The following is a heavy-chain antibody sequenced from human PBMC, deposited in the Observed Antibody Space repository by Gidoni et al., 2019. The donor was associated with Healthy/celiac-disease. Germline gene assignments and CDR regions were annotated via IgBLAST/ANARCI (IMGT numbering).Heavy chain of an antibody. Sequence: QVQLQESGPGLVKPSGTLSLTCAVSGCSISSSNWWSWVRQPPGKGLEWIGEIYHSGSTNYNPSLKSRVTISVDKSKNQFSLKLSSVTAADTAVYYCARDGGADLWFGELPNAFDIWGQGTMVTVSS. V-gene: IGHV4-4*02. CDR2: IYHSGST. J-gene: IGHJ3*02. D-gene: IGHD3-10*01. CDR3: ARDGGADLWFGELPNAFDI. CDR1: GCSISSSNW.